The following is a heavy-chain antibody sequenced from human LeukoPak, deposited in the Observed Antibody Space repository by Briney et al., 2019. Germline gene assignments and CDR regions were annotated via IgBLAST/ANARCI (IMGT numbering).Heavy chain of an antibody. J-gene: IGHJ6*03. CDR2: MSGSDYYT. D-gene: IGHD3-3*01. CDR3: AKMEGQRLYDYCMDV. V-gene: IGHV3-23*01. Sequence: GGSLRLSCAASGFAFSNFAMSWVRQAPGKGLEWVSAMSGSDYYTYYVESVKGRFTISRDNSKNTLYLHMNSLRADDTAVYYCAKMEGQRLYDYCMDVWGRGTTVTVSS. CDR1: GFAFSNFA.